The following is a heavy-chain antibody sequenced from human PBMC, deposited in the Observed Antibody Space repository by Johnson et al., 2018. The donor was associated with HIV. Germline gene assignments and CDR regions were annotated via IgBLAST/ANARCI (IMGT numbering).Heavy chain of an antibody. CDR2: ISYVGVIK. CDR1: GFPSSSYA. CDR3: ARVRWVSKWLSYDAFDI. Sequence: QVQLVESGGGVVQPGRSLRLSCAASGFPSSSYAMHGVRQAPGKGLGWGPVISYVGVIKSSANPVTAPFPFSRDNSKNTLYLQMNSLRAEDTAVYYCARVRWVSKWLSYDAFDIWGQGTMVTVSS. V-gene: IGHV3-30*04. J-gene: IGHJ3*02. D-gene: IGHD3-22*01.